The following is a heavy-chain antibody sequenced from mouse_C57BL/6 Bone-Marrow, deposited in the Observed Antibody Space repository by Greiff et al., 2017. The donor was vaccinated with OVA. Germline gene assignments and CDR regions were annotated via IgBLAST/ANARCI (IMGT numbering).Heavy chain of an antibody. V-gene: IGHV2-2*01. CDR3: ARRAFDY. J-gene: IGHJ2*01. CDR2: IWSGGST. Sequence: QVHVQQSGPGLVQPSQTLSITCTASGFSLTSYGVHWVRQSPGKGLEWLGVIWSGGSTDYNAAFISRLSISKDNSKNQEFFKMNSVQAADTARYYGARRAFDYWGQGNTLTVSS. CDR1: GFSLTSYG.